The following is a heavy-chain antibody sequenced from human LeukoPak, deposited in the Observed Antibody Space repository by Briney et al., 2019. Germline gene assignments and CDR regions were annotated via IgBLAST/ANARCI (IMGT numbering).Heavy chain of an antibody. CDR1: GVSISSYY. CDR3: ARDSVCSGGSCYPDEYYFDY. V-gene: IGHV4-59*01. Sequence: PSETLSLTCTVSGVSISSYYWNWIRQPPGKGLEWIGYIYNSGSTNYNPSLKSRVTISVDTSKNQFSLKLSSVTAADTAVYYCARDSVCSGGSCYPDEYYFDYWGQGTLVTVSS. J-gene: IGHJ4*02. CDR2: IYNSGST. D-gene: IGHD2-15*01.